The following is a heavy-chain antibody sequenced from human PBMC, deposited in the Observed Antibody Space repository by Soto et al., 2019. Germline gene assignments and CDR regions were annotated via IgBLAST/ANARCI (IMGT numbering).Heavy chain of an antibody. V-gene: IGHV1-18*01. CDR2: NSAYNGNT. J-gene: IGHJ4*02. CDR3: ARDAAAGLNDY. Sequence: QVQLVQSGAEVKKPGASVKVSCKASGYTFTSYGISWVRQAPGQGLEWLGGNSAYNGNTKYVQKFQGRVTMTTDTSTSTAYMELRRLRSDDTAVYYCARDAAAGLNDYWGQGTLVTVSS. D-gene: IGHD6-13*01. CDR1: GYTFTSYG.